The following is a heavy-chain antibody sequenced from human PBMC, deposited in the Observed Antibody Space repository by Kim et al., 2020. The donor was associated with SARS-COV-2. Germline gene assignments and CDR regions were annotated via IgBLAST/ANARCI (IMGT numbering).Heavy chain of an antibody. V-gene: IGHV3-74*01. CDR1: GFSFSSYW. CDR2: INSDGSST. CDR3: ARGYSNRFYQ. J-gene: IGHJ4*02. Sequence: GGSLRLSCAASGFSFSSYWMHWVRQAPGKGLVWVSRINSDGSSTHNGDSVKGRVTISRDNAKNTLYLQMSSLRAEDTAVYYCARGYSNRFYQWGQGTLVT. D-gene: IGHD5-12*01.